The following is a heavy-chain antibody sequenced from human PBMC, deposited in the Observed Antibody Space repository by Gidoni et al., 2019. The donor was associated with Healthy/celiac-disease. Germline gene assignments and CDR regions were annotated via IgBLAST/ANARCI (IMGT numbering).Heavy chain of an antibody. CDR1: GGSISRYY. CDR2: IYTGGSP. CDR3: ARVQSVIAVAGADPHGFGYYGMDV. J-gene: IGHJ6*02. D-gene: IGHD6-19*01. V-gene: IGHV4-4*07. Sequence: QVQLQESGPGLVKPSETLSIPCTVSGGSISRYYGRWIRQPAGKGLEWIGRIYTGGSPNYHPSLKSRVTMSVDTSKNQFSLKLSSVTAADTAVYYCARVQSVIAVAGADPHGFGYYGMDVWGQGTTVTVSS.